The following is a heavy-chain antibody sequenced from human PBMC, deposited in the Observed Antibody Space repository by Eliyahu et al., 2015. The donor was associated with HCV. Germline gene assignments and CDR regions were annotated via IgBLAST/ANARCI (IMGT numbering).Heavy chain of an antibody. CDR3: VKDPEQWLVQGDY. Sequence: EVQLVEPGGGLVQPGGSLRLSCSASGFTFSSYAMHWVRQAPGKGLEYVSAISSNGGSTYYADSVKGRFTISRDNSKNTLYLQMSSLRAEDTAVYYCVKDPEQWLVQGDYWGQGTLVTVSS. CDR1: GFTFSSYA. J-gene: IGHJ4*02. CDR2: ISSNGGST. V-gene: IGHV3-64D*06. D-gene: IGHD6-19*01.